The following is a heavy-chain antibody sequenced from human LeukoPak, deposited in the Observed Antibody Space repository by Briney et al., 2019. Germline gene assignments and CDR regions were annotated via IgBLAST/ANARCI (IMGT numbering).Heavy chain of an antibody. V-gene: IGHV1-24*01. J-gene: IGHJ3*02. Sequence: ASVKVSCKVFGYTLTELSMHWVRQAPGKGLEWMGGFDPEDGETIYAQTFQGRVTMTEDTSTDTAYMELSSLRSEDTAVCYCATATTLSLAAQDDAFDIWGQGTMVTVSS. D-gene: IGHD6-6*01. CDR1: GYTLTELS. CDR2: FDPEDGET. CDR3: ATATTLSLAAQDDAFDI.